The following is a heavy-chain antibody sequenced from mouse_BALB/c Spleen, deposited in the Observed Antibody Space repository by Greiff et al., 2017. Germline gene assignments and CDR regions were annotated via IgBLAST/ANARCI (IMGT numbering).Heavy chain of an antibody. J-gene: IGHJ1*01. CDR2: ISNGGGST. V-gene: IGHV5-12-2*01. D-gene: IGHD4-1*01. Sequence: EVKLVESGGGLVQPGGSLKLSCAASGFTFSSYTMSWVRQTPEKRLEWVAYISNGGGSTYYPDTVKGRFTISRDNAKNTLYLQMSSLKSEDTAMYYCARRGGTGYWYFDVWGAGTTVTVSS. CDR3: ARRGGTGYWYFDV. CDR1: GFTFSSYT.